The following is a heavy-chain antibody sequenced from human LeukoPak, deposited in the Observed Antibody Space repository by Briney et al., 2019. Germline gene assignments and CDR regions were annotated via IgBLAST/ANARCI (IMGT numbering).Heavy chain of an antibody. Sequence: SETLSLTCAVYGGSFGGYYWSWIRQPPGKGLEWIGEINHSGSTNYNPSLKSRVTISVGTSKNQFSLKLSSVTAADTAVYYCARYCSGGSCYHNWFDPWGQGTLVTVSS. D-gene: IGHD2-15*01. CDR1: GGSFGGYY. CDR2: INHSGST. J-gene: IGHJ5*02. V-gene: IGHV4-34*01. CDR3: ARYCSGGSCYHNWFDP.